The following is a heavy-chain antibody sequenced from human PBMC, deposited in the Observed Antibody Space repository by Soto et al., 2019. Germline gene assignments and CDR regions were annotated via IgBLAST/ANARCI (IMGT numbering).Heavy chain of an antibody. V-gene: IGHV3-74*01. J-gene: IGHJ4*02. Sequence: GGSLRLSCAASGFTFGSYAMIWVRQAPGKGLGWVSTISTDGTTTGYADSVRGRLTVSRDNAKNTLYLQMNSLRVEDTAVYYCIRDRTTITLFDYWGQGALVTVSS. D-gene: IGHD4-4*01. CDR1: GFTFGSYA. CDR3: IRDRTTITLFDY. CDR2: ISTDGTTT.